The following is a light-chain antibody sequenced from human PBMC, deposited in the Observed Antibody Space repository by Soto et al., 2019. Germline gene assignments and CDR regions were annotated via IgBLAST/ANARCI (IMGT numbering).Light chain of an antibody. CDR1: SSDVGGYNY. J-gene: IGLJ3*02. CDR3: SSFTTNTTWV. CDR2: EVS. V-gene: IGLV2-14*01. Sequence: QSALTQPASVSGSPGQSITISCTGTSSDVGGYNYVSWYQQHPGKVPKLVIYEVSNRPSGVSNRFSGSKSGNTASLTISGLQAEDEADYYCSSFTTNTTWVFGGGTKLTVL.